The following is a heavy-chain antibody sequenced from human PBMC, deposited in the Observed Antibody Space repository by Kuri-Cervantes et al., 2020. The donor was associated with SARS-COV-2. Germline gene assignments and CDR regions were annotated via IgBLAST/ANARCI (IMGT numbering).Heavy chain of an antibody. Sequence: SETLSLTCTVSGGSISAETYYWSWVRQPAGKGLEWIGRIYSSGNTNYNPSLKSRVTISEDTSRNQFSLKLRSVTAADTAVYYCARHMPGTAYYDTSGYYKRNYYYYMDVWGKGTTVTVSS. V-gene: IGHV4-61*02. CDR1: GGSISAETYY. CDR2: IYSSGNT. CDR3: ARHMPGTAYYDTSGYYKRNYYYYMDV. J-gene: IGHJ6*03. D-gene: IGHD3-22*01.